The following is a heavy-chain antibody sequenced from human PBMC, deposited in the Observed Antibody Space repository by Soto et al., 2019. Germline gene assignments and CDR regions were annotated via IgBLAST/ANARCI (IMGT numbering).Heavy chain of an antibody. V-gene: IGHV1-18*04. CDR2: ISAYNGNT. CDR1: GYTFTSYG. CDR3: ARDGLLWFGELSPFDY. J-gene: IGHJ4*02. Sequence: ASVKVSCKASGYTFTSYGISWVRQAPGQGLEWMGWISAYNGNTNYAQKLQGRVTMTTDTSTSTAYVELRSLRSDDTAVYYCARDGLLWFGELSPFDYWGQGTLVTVSS. D-gene: IGHD3-10*01.